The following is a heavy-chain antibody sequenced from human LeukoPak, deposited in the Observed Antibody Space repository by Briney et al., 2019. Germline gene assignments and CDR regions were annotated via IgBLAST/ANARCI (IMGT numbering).Heavy chain of an antibody. Sequence: KSSETLSLTCVVSGGSLSTHHWSWIRQSPGRGLEWIGYISDSGSTNYNPSLKSRVTISVDTSKNQFSLMLSSVTAADTAVYYCARGYESSVYSPSTYGARGTGVTVSS. CDR3: ARGYESSVYSPSTY. D-gene: IGHD3-22*01. J-gene: IGHJ4*02. CDR1: GGSLSTHH. V-gene: IGHV4-59*11. CDR2: ISDSGST.